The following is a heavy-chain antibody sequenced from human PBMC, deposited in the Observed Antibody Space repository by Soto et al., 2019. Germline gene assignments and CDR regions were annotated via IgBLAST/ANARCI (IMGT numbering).Heavy chain of an antibody. J-gene: IGHJ4*02. CDR2: ISGSDGST. D-gene: IGHD5-12*01. CDR3: AKAISGYNAPLDH. CDR1: GVTFSRDA. V-gene: IGHV3-23*01. Sequence: PGGAPRLSWGGSGVTFSRDAMNLGRQVPGKGLEWVSVISGSDGSTYYADSVKGRFTISRDNSKNTLYVEMNRLRAEDTAVYYCAKAISGYNAPLDHWGQGTRVTAPQ.